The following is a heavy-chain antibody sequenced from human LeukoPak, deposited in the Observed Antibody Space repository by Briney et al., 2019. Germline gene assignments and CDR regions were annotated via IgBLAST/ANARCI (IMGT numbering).Heavy chain of an antibody. V-gene: IGHV3-30*04. CDR1: GFTFSSSA. Sequence: GGSLRLSCAASGFTFSSSATHWARQAPGKGLEWVAVISYDGRNKYYADSVKGRFTISRDNSKNTLSLQMNSLRAEDTAVYSCARESGYSGSFDYWGQGTLVTVSS. D-gene: IGHD5-12*01. CDR2: ISYDGRNK. J-gene: IGHJ4*02. CDR3: ARESGYSGSFDY.